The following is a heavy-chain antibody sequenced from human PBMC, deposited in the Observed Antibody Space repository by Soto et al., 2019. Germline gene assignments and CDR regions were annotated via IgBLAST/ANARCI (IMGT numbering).Heavy chain of an antibody. CDR3: ARRPGYYFGD. J-gene: IGHJ4*02. CDR2: ITSDGTAI. D-gene: IGHD3-9*01. Sequence: EVHLLESGGGLVQPGGPLRLACAASGFPFRTTAMAWVRLVPGKGLEWVSSITSDGTAIFYGDSVKGRFTVSRDNSKSTLSLQANVLRADDTGIYYGARRPGYYFGDCGRGALVTVSS. CDR1: GFPFRTTA. V-gene: IGHV3-23*01.